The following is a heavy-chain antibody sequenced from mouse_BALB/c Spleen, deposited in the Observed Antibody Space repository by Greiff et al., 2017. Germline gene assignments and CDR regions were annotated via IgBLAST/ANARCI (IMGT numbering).Heavy chain of an antibody. CDR1: GFSLTSYG. J-gene: IGHJ3*01. CDR2: IWAGGST. V-gene: IGHV2-9*02. D-gene: IGHD1-1*01. CDR3: ARVYYGSSAWFAY. Sequence: VKLMESGPGLVAPSQSLSITCTVSGFSLTSYGVHWVRQPPGKGLEWLGVIWAGGSTNYNSALMSRLSISKDNSKSQVFLKMNSLQTDDTAMYYCARVYYGSSAWFAYWGQGTLVTVSA.